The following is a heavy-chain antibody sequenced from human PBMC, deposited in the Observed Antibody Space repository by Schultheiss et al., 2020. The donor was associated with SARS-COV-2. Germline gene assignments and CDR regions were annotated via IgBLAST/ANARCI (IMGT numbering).Heavy chain of an antibody. J-gene: IGHJ4*02. CDR2: ISGSGDNT. CDR3: AKDFSGHYHPPLNYFDY. CDR1: GFIFSSYA. Sequence: GGSLRLSCAASGFIFSSYALYWVRQAPGKGLEWVSTISGSGDNTYYADSVKGRFTISRDSSKNTLYLQMNSPRADDTAVYYCAKDFSGHYHPPLNYFDYWGQGTLVTVSS. V-gene: IGHV3-23*01. D-gene: IGHD5-12*01.